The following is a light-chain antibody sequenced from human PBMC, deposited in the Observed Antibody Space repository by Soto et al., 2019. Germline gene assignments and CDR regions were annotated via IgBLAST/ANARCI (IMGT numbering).Light chain of an antibody. CDR1: RSNIGAGYD. V-gene: IGLV1-40*01. CDR2: GNN. J-gene: IGLJ3*02. Sequence: QSVLTQPPSVSGAPGQRVTISCTGRRSNIGAGYDVHWYQQLPGTAPKLLIYGNNNRPSGVPDRFSGSKSGTSGSLAITGLQAEDEADYYCQSYDSSLSGWVFGGGTKLTVL. CDR3: QSYDSSLSGWV.